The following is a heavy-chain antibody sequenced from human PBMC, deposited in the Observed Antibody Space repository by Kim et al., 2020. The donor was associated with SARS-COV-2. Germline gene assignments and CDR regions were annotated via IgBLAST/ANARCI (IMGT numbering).Heavy chain of an antibody. Sequence: SETLSLTCAVYGGSFSGYYWSWIRQPPGKGLEWIGEINHSGSTNYNPSLKSRVTISVDTSKNQFSLKLSSVTAADTAVYYCATNLIYGDYIDAFDIWGQGTMVTVSS. CDR1: GGSFSGYY. J-gene: IGHJ3*02. V-gene: IGHV4-34*01. CDR2: INHSGST. CDR3: ATNLIYGDYIDAFDI. D-gene: IGHD4-17*01.